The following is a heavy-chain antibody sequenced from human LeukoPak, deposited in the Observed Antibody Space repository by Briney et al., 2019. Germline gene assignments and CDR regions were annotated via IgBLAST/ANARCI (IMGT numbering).Heavy chain of an antibody. CDR1: GLTFSIHW. CDR2: INQDGSDK. CDR3: VGGDY. V-gene: IGHV3-7*01. Sequence: GGPLRLSCAASGLTFSIHWMNWVRQAPGKGLKCVANINQDGSDKYYVDSVKCRFTMSRDNTKNSLYLQMNSVRAEDTAVYCCVGGDYWGQGSLVTVSS. J-gene: IGHJ4*02.